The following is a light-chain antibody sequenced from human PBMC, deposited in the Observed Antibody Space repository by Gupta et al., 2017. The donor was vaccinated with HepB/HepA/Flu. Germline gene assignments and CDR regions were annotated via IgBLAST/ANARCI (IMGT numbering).Light chain of an antibody. CDR1: ENLNHA. J-gene: IGKJ4*01. V-gene: IGKV3-11*01. CDR2: DAS. Sequence: VLTQSPATPSLSPGHRATLSCRASENLNHALAWYHQRHGQSPRFLIYDASVRATGVPPRLSGSGFGTDFTHTIARLESEELGIYYCQHRLSWPLTFGGGTKV. CDR3: QHRLSWPLT.